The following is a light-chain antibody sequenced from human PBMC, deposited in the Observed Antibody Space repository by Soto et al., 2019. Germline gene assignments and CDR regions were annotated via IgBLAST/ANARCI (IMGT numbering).Light chain of an antibody. CDR1: QDISND. CDR3: LQHNSYPWT. V-gene: IGKV1-17*01. Sequence: DIPMTQSPSSLSASVGDRVTITCRASQDISNDLGWYQQKPGKAPKRLIYAASTLQSGVPSRFRGSGSGTEFTLTISRLQPEDFATYYCLQHNSYPWTFGEGTKVEIK. J-gene: IGKJ1*01. CDR2: AAS.